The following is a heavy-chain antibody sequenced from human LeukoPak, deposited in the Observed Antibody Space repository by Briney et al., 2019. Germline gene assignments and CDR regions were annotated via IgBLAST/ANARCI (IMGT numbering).Heavy chain of an antibody. J-gene: IGHJ4*02. V-gene: IGHV3-11*01. Sequence: GGSLRLSCAASGFTFSDYYMNWIRQAPGKGLEWVSYISTSGSSIYYADSVKGRFTISRDNAKSSLYLQVNSLRAKDTALYYCARSGDYGESFDSWGQGTLVTVSS. CDR1: GFTFSDYY. CDR2: ISTSGSSI. D-gene: IGHD4-17*01. CDR3: ARSGDYGESFDS.